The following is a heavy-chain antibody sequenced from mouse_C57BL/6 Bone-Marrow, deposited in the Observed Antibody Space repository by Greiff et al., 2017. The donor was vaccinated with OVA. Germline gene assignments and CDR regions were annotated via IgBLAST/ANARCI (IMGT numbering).Heavy chain of an antibody. CDR3: ARELFYYYGSMYYFDY. D-gene: IGHD1-1*01. J-gene: IGHJ2*01. CDR1: GYTFTDYY. CDR2: INPNNGGT. Sequence: EVQLQQSGPELVKPGASVKISCKASGYTFTDYYMNWVKQSHGKSLEWIGDINPNNGGTSYNQKFKGKATLTADKSSSTAYMELRSLTSEDSAVYFCARELFYYYGSMYYFDYWGQGTTLTVSS. V-gene: IGHV1-26*01.